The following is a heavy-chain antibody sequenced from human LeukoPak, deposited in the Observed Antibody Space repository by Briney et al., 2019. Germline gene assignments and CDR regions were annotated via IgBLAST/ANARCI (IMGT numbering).Heavy chain of an antibody. Sequence: PSETLSLTCTVSGGSISSGSYYWSWIRQPAGKGLERIGYIYYSGSTNYNPSLKSRVTISVDTSKNQFSLKLSSVTAADTAVYYCARLSDILTGYYSYYFDYWGQGTLVTVSS. J-gene: IGHJ4*02. CDR2: IYYSGST. CDR1: GGSISSGSYY. D-gene: IGHD3-9*01. CDR3: ARLSDILTGYYSYYFDY. V-gene: IGHV4-61*10.